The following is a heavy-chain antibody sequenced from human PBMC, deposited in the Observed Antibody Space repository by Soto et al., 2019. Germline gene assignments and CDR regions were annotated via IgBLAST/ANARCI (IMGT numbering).Heavy chain of an antibody. J-gene: IGHJ6*01. D-gene: IGHD6-19*01. V-gene: IGHV1-69*13. Sequence: ASVKVSCKASGYTFTSYGISWVRQSPEQGLEWMGGIIPIFGTANYAQKFQGRVTLTADESTSTAYMELSSLSSEDTAVYYCARGAPIAQASTGRYYSGYGMDVWGKGTTVTVSS. CDR3: ARGAPIAQASTGRYYSGYGMDV. CDR2: IIPIFGTA. CDR1: GYTFTSYG.